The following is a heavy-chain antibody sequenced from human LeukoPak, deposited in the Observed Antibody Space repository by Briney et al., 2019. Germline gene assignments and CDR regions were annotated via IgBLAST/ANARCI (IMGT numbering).Heavy chain of an antibody. CDR1: GGSFSGYY. Sequence: PSETLSLTCAVYGGSFSGYYWSWIRQPPGKGLEWIGEINHSGSTDYNPSLKSRVTISVDTSKNQFSLKLSSVTAADTAVYYCARGLHRGYSSSWPRVYFDYWGQGTLVTVTS. V-gene: IGHV4-34*01. CDR3: ARGLHRGYSSSWPRVYFDY. J-gene: IGHJ4*02. CDR2: INHSGST. D-gene: IGHD6-13*01.